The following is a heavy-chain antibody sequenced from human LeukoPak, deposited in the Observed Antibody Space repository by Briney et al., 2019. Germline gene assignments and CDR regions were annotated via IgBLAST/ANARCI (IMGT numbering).Heavy chain of an antibody. V-gene: IGHV1-69*05. J-gene: IGHJ4*02. Sequence: SVKVSCKASGGTFSSYAIRWVRQAPGQGLEWMGGIIPIFGTANYAQKFQGRVTITTDESTSTAYMELSSLRSEDTAVYYCARDFPYCSSTSCYVDWGQGTLVTVSS. CDR3: ARDFPYCSSTSCYVD. CDR1: GGTFSSYA. D-gene: IGHD2-2*01. CDR2: IIPIFGTA.